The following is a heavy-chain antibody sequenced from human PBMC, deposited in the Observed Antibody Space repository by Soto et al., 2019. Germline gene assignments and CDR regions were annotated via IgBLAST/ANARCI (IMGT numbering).Heavy chain of an antibody. V-gene: IGHV3-30*18. CDR2: ISYDGSNK. CDR1: GFTFSSYG. J-gene: IGHJ4*02. CDR3: AKDSYPHIVATMVDY. Sequence: GGSLRLSCAASGFTFSSYGMHWVRQARGKGLEWVAVISYDGSNKYYADSVKGRFTISRDNSKNTLYLQMNSLRAEDTAVYYCAKDSYPHIVATMVDYWGQGTLVTVSS. D-gene: IGHD5-12*01.